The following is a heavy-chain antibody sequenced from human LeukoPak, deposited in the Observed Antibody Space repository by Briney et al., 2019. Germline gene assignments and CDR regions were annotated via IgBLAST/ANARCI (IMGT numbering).Heavy chain of an antibody. Sequence: GGSLRLSCAASGFTFSSYGMHWVRQAPGKGLEWVAFIRYDGSNKYYADSVKGRFTISRDNSKNTLYLQMNSLRAEDTAVYYCARRWTAMAWGGFDYWGQGTLVTVSS. CDR1: GFTFSSYG. V-gene: IGHV3-30*02. D-gene: IGHD5-18*01. J-gene: IGHJ4*02. CDR2: IRYDGSNK. CDR3: ARRWTAMAWGGFDY.